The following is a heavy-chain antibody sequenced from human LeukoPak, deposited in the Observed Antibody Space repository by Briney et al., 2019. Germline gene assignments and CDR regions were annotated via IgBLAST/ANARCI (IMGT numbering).Heavy chain of an antibody. CDR1: GYTFTGHY. CDR3: ARYCPSSCNAGDTFDI. Sequence: RASVKVSCKASGYTFTGHYLHWVRQAPGQGLEWMGWLNPNNGGTKYAQKFQGRVTMTRDTSITTAYMELSSLRSDDTAVYYCARYCPSSCNAGDTFDIWGQGTVVTVSS. J-gene: IGHJ3*02. V-gene: IGHV1-2*02. CDR2: LNPNNGGT. D-gene: IGHD2-2*01.